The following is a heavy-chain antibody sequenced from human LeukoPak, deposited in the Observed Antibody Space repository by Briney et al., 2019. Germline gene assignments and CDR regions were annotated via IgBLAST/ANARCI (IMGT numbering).Heavy chain of an antibody. V-gene: IGHV1-2*02. J-gene: IGHJ4*02. D-gene: IGHD3-10*01. CDR3: ARGLGSGSYSRPF. CDR2: INPNSGGT. CDR1: GYTFTRYY. Sequence: ASVKVSCKASGYTFTRYYMHWVRQAPGQGLEWMGWINPNSGGTNYAQKFQGRVTMTRDTSISTAYMELSRLRSDDTAVYYCARGLGSGSYSRPFWGQGTLVTVSS.